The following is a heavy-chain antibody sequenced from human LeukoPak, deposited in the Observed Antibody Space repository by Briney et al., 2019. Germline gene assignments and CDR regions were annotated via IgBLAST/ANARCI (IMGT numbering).Heavy chain of an antibody. Sequence: PSETLSLTCTVSGGSISSYYWSWIRQPPGKGLEWIGYIYYSGSTNYNPSLKSRVTISVDTSKNQFSLKLSSVTAADAAVYYCARRDKSGSYRSYYFDYWGQGTLVTVSS. V-gene: IGHV4-59*12. CDR1: GGSISSYY. CDR3: ARRDKSGSYRSYYFDY. D-gene: IGHD1-26*01. CDR2: IYYSGST. J-gene: IGHJ4*02.